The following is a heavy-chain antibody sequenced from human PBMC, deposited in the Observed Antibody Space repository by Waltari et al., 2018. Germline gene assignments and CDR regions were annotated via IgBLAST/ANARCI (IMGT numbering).Heavy chain of an antibody. Sequence: QVQLQESGPELVRPPETRSFPCPAPGGPLSSYYWSWIRQPAGKGLEWIGRIYTSGSTNYNPSLKSRVTMSVDTSKNQFSLKLSSVTAADTAVYYCARDTDYWGQGTLVTVSS. CDR1: GGPLSSYY. J-gene: IGHJ4*02. CDR2: IYTSGST. V-gene: IGHV4-4*07. CDR3: ARDTDY.